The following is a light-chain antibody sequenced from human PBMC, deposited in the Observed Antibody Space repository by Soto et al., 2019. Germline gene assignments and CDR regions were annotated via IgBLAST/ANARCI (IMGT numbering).Light chain of an antibody. CDR3: QQYNRYPYT. V-gene: IGKV1-5*03. Sequence: DVQMTQSPSTLSASVGDRVTITCRASQSITSWLAWYQQKPGKAPKLLIYKASTLESGVPSRFSGSGSGTEFTLTISSLQPDDSARYYCQQYNRYPYTFGQGTKLEIK. J-gene: IGKJ2*01. CDR1: QSITSW. CDR2: KAS.